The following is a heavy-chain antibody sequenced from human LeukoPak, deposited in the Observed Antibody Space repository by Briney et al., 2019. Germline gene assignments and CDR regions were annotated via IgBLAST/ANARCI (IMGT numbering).Heavy chain of an antibody. Sequence: PSETLSLTCTVSGGSVSSGSYYWSWLRQPPGKGLEWIGYIYYSGSTNYNPSLKSRVTISVDTSKNQFSLKLSSVTAADTAVYYCARGQGPYDYVWGSYRSVYFDYWGQGTLVTVSS. D-gene: IGHD3-16*02. J-gene: IGHJ4*02. CDR3: ARGQGPYDYVWGSYRSVYFDY. CDR2: IYYSGST. CDR1: GGSVSSGSYY. V-gene: IGHV4-61*01.